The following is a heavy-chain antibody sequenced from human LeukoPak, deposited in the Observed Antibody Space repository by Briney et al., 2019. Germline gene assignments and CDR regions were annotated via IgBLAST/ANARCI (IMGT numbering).Heavy chain of an antibody. J-gene: IGHJ3*02. V-gene: IGHV1-18*01. CDR1: GYTFASYG. CDR2: ISAYNGNT. Sequence: ASVKVSCKASGYTFASYGISWVRQAPGQGLAWMGWISAYNGNTNYAQNLQGRVTMTTDTSTSTAYMELRSLRSDDTAVYYCARDCSGGRSCAFDIWGQGTMVTVSS. D-gene: IGHD2-15*01. CDR3: ARDCSGGRSCAFDI.